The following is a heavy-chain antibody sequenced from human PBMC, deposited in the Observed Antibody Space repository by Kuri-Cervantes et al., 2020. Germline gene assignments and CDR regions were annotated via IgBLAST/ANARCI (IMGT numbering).Heavy chain of an antibody. CDR3: ARVFRSGYYYLYAFDI. V-gene: IGHV4-30-4*01. D-gene: IGHD3-22*01. Sequence: SETLSLTCTVSGGSISSGDYYWSWIRQPPGKGLEWIGYIYYSGSTYYNPSLKSRATISVDTSKNQFSLKLSSVTAADTAVYYCARVFRSGYYYLYAFDIWGQGTMVTVSS. CDR1: GGSISSGDYY. J-gene: IGHJ3*02. CDR2: IYYSGST.